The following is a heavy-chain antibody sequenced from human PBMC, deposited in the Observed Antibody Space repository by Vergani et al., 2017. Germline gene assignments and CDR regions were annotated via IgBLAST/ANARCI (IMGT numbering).Heavy chain of an antibody. CDR1: GGSISSSSYY. J-gene: IGHJ5*02. Sequence: QLQLQESGPGLVKPSETLSLTCTVSGGSISSSSYYWGWIRQPPGKGLEWIGSIYYSGSTYYNPSLKSRVTRSVATSKNQFSLKLSSVTAADTAVYYCARGVSVGGSTGTRVVGAPYNWFDPWGQGTLVTVSS. V-gene: IGHV4-39*07. CDR2: IYYSGST. CDR3: ARGVSVGGSTGTRVVGAPYNWFDP. D-gene: IGHD1-1*01.